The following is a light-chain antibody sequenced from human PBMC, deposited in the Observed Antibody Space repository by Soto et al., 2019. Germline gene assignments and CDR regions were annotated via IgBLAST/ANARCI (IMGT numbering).Light chain of an antibody. CDR3: QQYDSLPPSIT. J-gene: IGKJ5*01. CDR2: DAX. V-gene: IGKV1-33*01. Sequence: DLQITQSPSTLSASVGGRVTITCRASQSISSWLAWYQQKPGXXPXLLIYDAXNLETGVPSRFSGSGSGRDFTFTITGLQPEDLATYYCQQYDSLPPSITFGQGTRLEIK. CDR1: QSISSW.